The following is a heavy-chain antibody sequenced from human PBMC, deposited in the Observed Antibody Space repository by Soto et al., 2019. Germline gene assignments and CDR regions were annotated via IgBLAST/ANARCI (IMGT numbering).Heavy chain of an antibody. CDR3: ARERLGAEVLPFDY. D-gene: IGHD1-26*01. Sequence: QVQLVESGGGVVQPGRSLRLSCAASGFTFSSYGMHWVRQAPGKGLEWVAVIWYDGSNKYYADSVKGRFTISRDNSKNTLYLQMNSLRAEDTAVYYCARERLGAEVLPFDYWGPGTLVTVSS. J-gene: IGHJ4*02. V-gene: IGHV3-33*01. CDR1: GFTFSSYG. CDR2: IWYDGSNK.